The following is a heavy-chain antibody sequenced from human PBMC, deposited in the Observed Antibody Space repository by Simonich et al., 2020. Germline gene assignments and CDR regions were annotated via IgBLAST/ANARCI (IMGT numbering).Heavy chain of an antibody. Sequence: EVQLVESGGGLVKPGGSLRLSGAASAVTFSSYSSNGVRQAPGEGVKGVAPISSSSRYKSNADSVTGRFTSARDNAKNSLDLQKNSLRAEDTAVYYCARKRFLEWFFDYWGQGTLVTVSS. V-gene: IGHV3-21*01. CDR3: ARKRFLEWFFDY. J-gene: IGHJ4*02. CDR1: AVTFSSYS. D-gene: IGHD3-3*01. CDR2: ISSSSRYK.